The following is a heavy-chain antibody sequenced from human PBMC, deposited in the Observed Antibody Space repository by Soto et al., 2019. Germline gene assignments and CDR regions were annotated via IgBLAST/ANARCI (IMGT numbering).Heavy chain of an antibody. V-gene: IGHV3-30*18. CDR3: AKDRKDYYDRSGLLGGFQH. CDR2: ISYDGSNK. CDR1: GFTFSSYG. Sequence: QVQLVESGGGVVQPGRSLRLSCAASGFTFSSYGMHWVRQAPGKGLEWVAVISYDGSNKYYADSVKGRFTISRDNSKNTLYLQMNSLRAEDTDVYYCAKDRKDYYDRSGLLGGFQHWGQGILVTVSS. D-gene: IGHD3-22*01. J-gene: IGHJ1*01.